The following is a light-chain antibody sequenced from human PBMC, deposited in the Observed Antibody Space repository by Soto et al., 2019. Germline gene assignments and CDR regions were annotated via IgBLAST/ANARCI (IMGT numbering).Light chain of an antibody. V-gene: IGKV4-1*01. J-gene: IGKJ1*01. CDR3: QQYYRPWT. CDR1: QSVLYSSNNKNY. Sequence: DIVMTQSPDSLAVSLGERATINCKSSQSVLYSSNNKNYLAWYQQKPGQPPKLLIYWASTRESGVPDRFSGSGSGTDFTLTISSLQAEDVAVYYCQQYYRPWTFGQGTKLVIK. CDR2: WAS.